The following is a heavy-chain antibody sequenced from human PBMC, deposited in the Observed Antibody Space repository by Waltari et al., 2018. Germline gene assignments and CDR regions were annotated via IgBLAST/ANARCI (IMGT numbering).Heavy chain of an antibody. CDR3: ARGITKGFES. D-gene: IGHD2-8*01. CDR1: GFTFSTYN. CDR2: ITGYDHV. V-gene: IGHV3-21*02. J-gene: IGHJ4*02. Sequence: EVKLVESGGGLVKPGGSLRLSCVASGFTFSTYNMNWVRQAPGKGRVGRSSITGYDHVYVADSLKGRFTISRDNVKQTVYLQMDGLTGADTAIYYCARGITKGFESWGQGTLVTVSP.